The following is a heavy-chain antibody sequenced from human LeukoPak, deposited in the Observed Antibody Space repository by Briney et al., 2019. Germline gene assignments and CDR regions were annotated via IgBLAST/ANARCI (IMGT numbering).Heavy chain of an antibody. Sequence: GGPLRLSCAASGFAFGSAWMNWVRQAPGKGLEGVAKINPYGSEQDYVESVKGRFPISRDNAKNSVSLVMDTVSAGAPAVYLCARGKRSDSGYSPFDSWGEGTLVTVSS. V-gene: IGHV3-7*04. J-gene: IGHJ4*02. CDR1: GFAFGSAW. CDR3: ARGKRSDSGYSPFDS. CDR2: INPYGSEQ. D-gene: IGHD3-22*01.